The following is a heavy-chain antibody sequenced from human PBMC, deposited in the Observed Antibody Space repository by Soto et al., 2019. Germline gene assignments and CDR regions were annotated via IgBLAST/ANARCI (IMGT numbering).Heavy chain of an antibody. CDR1: GGSFSGYY. J-gene: IGHJ4*02. CDR3: ARVLSPDIVVVPAANQGGFDY. V-gene: IGHV4-34*01. CDR2: INHSGST. Sequence: PSETLSLTCAVYGGSFSGYYWSWIRQPPGKGLEWIGEINHSGSTNYNPSLKSRVTISVDTSKNQFSLKLSSVTAADTAVYYCARVLSPDIVVVPAANQGGFDYWGQGTLVTVSS. D-gene: IGHD2-2*01.